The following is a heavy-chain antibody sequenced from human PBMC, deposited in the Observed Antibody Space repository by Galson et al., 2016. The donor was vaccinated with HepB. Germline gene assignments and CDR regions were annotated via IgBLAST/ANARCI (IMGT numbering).Heavy chain of an antibody. J-gene: IGHJ6*02. CDR2: TYYRSKWDN. CDR3: AREYYGMDV. Sequence: CAISGDSVSSDSAAWNWIRQSPSRGLEWLGRTYYRSKWDNEYAGSVRSRMTINPDTSKNKFSLQLNSVTPEDTAVYYCAREYYGMDVWGQGTTVTVSS. V-gene: IGHV6-1*01. CDR1: GDSVSSDSAA.